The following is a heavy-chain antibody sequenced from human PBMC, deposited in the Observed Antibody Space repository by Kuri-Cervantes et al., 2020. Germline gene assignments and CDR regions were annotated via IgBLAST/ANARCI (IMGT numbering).Heavy chain of an antibody. V-gene: IGHV1-46*01. D-gene: IGHD3-10*01. CDR2: INPSGGST. Sequence: ASVKVSCKASGYTFTGYYMHWVRQAPGQGLEWMGIINPSGGSTSYAQKFQGRVTMTRDTSTSTVYMELSSLRSEDTAVYYCARSASYGSGSSPLGYYGMDVWGQGTTVTVSS. J-gene: IGHJ6*02. CDR1: GYTFTGYY. CDR3: ARSASYGSGSSPLGYYGMDV.